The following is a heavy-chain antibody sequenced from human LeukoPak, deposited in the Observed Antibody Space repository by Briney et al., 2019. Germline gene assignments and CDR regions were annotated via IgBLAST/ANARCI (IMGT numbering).Heavy chain of an antibody. V-gene: IGHV3-11*04. CDR3: TRGGRIAVAGSYYFDY. J-gene: IGHJ4*02. CDR2: ISSTGII. CDR1: GFAFSDYY. Sequence: GGSLRLSCAASGFAFSDYYMSWIRQAPGKGLEWVSYISSTGIIYYSDSVQGRFTISRDNAKNSLCLQMNSLRAEDTAVYYCTRGGRIAVAGSYYFDYWGQGTLVTVSS. D-gene: IGHD6-19*01.